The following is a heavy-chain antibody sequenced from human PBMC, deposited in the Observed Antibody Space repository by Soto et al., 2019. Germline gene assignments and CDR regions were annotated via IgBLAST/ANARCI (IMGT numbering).Heavy chain of an antibody. CDR1: GYSFTSYW. V-gene: IGHV5-51*01. J-gene: IGHJ4*02. D-gene: IGHD6-25*01. CDR3: ATKYSSADFYFDY. CDR2: IYPGDSDT. Sequence: GESLKISCKGSGYSFTSYWIGWVRQMPGKGLAWMGIIYPGDSDTRYSPSFQGQVTIAADKSISTAYLQWSSLKTSDTAMYYCATKYSSADFYFDYWGQGTLVTVS.